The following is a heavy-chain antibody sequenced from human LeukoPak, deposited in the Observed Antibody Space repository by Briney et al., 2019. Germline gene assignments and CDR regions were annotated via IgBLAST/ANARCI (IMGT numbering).Heavy chain of an antibody. J-gene: IGHJ6*02. CDR2: SNPNTGDI. CDR1: GYTLTGYY. CDR3: ARDVSSVATAAPGHWGVDV. D-gene: IGHD6-25*01. V-gene: IGHV1-2*02. Sequence: ASVKVSCKTSGYTLTGYYIHWVRQAPGQGLEWLGWSNPNTGDINYAQKFQGRVTTTRDTSISTAYMELSSLRSDDTAVYYCARDVSSVATAAPGHWGVDVWGQGTTVTVSS.